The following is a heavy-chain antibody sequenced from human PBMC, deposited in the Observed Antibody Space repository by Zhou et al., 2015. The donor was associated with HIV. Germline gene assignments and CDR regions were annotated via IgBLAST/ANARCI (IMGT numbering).Heavy chain of an antibody. Sequence: QVQLVQSGAEVKKPGSSVKVSCKASGGSFSSNVLSWVRQAPGQGLEWMGGVIPMFRTTQYAPALQGRVTITADESRTTAYMELSSLRSEDTGIYFCARLVNYYDRRGEPDFWGQGTLVTVSS. CDR2: VIPMFRTT. CDR3: ARLVNYYDRRGEPDF. J-gene: IGHJ4*02. CDR1: GGSFSSNV. V-gene: IGHV1-69*01. D-gene: IGHD3-22*01.